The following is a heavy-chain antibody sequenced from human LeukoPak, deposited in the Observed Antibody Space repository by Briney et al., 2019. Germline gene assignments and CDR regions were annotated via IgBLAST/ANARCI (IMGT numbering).Heavy chain of an antibody. CDR1: GFSLSTRGVG. D-gene: IGHD3-3*01. J-gene: IGHJ3*02. V-gene: IGHV2-5*02. CDR3: AHREWLVDAFDI. Sequence: SGPTLVKPTQTLTLTCTFSGFSLSTRGVGVGWIRQPPGKALEWLALIYWDDDKRYSPSLKSRLTITKDTSKNQVVLTMTNMDPVDTATYYCAHREWLVDAFDIWGQGTMVTVSS. CDR2: IYWDDDK.